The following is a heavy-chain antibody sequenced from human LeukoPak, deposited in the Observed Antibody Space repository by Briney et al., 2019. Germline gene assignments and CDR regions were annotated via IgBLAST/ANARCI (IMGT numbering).Heavy chain of an antibody. CDR1: GGSISSSSYY. J-gene: IGHJ6*03. V-gene: IGHV3-23*01. Sequence: PSETLSLTCTVSGGSISSSSYYWGWIRQPPGKGLEWVSAISGSGGSTYYADSVKGRFTISRDNSKNTLYLQMNSLRAEDTAVYYCAKDSPTYFHYYYYMDVWGKGTTVTVSS. CDR2: ISGSGGST. D-gene: IGHD3-10*01. CDR3: AKDSPTYFHYYYYMDV.